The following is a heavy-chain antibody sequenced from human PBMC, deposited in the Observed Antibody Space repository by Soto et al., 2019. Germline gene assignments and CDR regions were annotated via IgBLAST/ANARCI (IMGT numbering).Heavy chain of an antibody. Sequence: QMQLHESGPGLVKPSETLSLICNVSGDSVGRFYWSWIRQSAGKGLEWIGRVYGTGGTAYNPALKGRVTISLDRSNNHVSLEMNSVTAADTAVYFCARDSRTGCSSVNCYMHWGQGTLVSVSS. V-gene: IGHV4-4*07. D-gene: IGHD2-15*01. CDR3: ARDSRTGCSSVNCYMH. CDR1: GDSVGRFY. CDR2: VYGTGGT. J-gene: IGHJ4*02.